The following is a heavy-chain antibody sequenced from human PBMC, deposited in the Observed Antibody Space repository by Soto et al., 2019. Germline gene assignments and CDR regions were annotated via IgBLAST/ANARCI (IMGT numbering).Heavy chain of an antibody. Sequence: GGSLRLSCAASEFTFGSYAMTWVGHAPGKGLEWVALISFDGSDKYYADSVKGRFTISRDNSKNMLYLQMNSLRVEDTAVYYCAREPVRRLQGPDYYSFGMDVWGQGTTVTVSS. V-gene: IGHV3-30-3*01. CDR3: AREPVRRLQGPDYYSFGMDV. CDR1: EFTFGSYA. D-gene: IGHD6-25*01. CDR2: ISFDGSDK. J-gene: IGHJ6*02.